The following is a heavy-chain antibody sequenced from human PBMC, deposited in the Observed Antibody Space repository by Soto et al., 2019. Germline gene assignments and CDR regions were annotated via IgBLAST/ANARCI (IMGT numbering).Heavy chain of an antibody. J-gene: IGHJ4*02. V-gene: IGHV3-30-3*01. Sequence: VQLVESGGGVVQPGRSLRLSCAASGFTFSSYAMSWVRQAPGKGLEWVAVITYDGSNKSYADSVKGRFTISRDNSKNALSLPINSLRAEHRAGYYFASDSSLDCWGQVSLVTASS. CDR1: GFTFSSYA. CDR3: ASDSSLDC. CDR2: ITYDGSNK.